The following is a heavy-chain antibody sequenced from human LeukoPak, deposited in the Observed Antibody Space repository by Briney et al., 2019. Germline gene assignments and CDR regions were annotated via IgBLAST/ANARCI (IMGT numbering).Heavy chain of an antibody. J-gene: IGHJ6*03. D-gene: IGHD3-10*01. CDR2: IYYSGST. CDR3: ARTAWFGELVYYYYMDV. Sequence: SETLSLTCTVSGGSISSYYWSWIRQPPGKGLEWIGYIYYSGSTNYNPSLKSRVTISVDTSKNQFSLKLSSVTAADTAVYYCARTAWFGELVYYYYMDVWGKGNTVTVSS. CDR1: GGSISSYY. V-gene: IGHV4-59*01.